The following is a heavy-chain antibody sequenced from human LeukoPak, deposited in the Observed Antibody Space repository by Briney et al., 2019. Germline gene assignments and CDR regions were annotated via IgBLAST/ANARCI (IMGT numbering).Heavy chain of an antibody. CDR3: ARHFGSSWTPDAFDI. Sequence: SETLSLTCTVSGGSISSSSYYWGWIRQPPGKGLEWIGSIYYSGSTYYNPSLKSRVTISVDTSKNQFSLKLSSVTAADTAVYYCARHFGSSWTPDAFDIWGQGTMVTVSS. V-gene: IGHV4-39*01. D-gene: IGHD6-13*01. J-gene: IGHJ3*02. CDR1: GGSISSSSYY. CDR2: IYYSGST.